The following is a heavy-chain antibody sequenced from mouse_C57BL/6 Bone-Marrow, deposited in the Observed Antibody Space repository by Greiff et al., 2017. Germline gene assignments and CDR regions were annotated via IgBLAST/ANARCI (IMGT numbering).Heavy chain of an antibody. D-gene: IGHD1-1*01. Sequence: VQLQQSGAELARPGASVKLSCKASGYTFTSYGISWVKQRTGQGLEWIGEIYPRSGNTYYNEKFKGKATLTADKSSSTAYMGLRSLTSEYSAVYFCARYRYYGSSDYWGQGTTLTVSS. J-gene: IGHJ2*01. CDR3: ARYRYYGSSDY. V-gene: IGHV1-81*01. CDR2: IYPRSGNT. CDR1: GYTFTSYG.